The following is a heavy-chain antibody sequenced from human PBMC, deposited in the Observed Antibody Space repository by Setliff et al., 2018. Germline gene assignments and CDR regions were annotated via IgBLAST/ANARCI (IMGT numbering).Heavy chain of an antibody. CDR1: GGTFSSYA. CDR3: ARGRDFWSGYLVY. Sequence: GASVKVSCKASGGTFSSYAISWVRQAPGQGLEWMGGIIPIFGTANYAQKFQGRVTITADESTSTAYMELSSLRSEDTAVYYGARGRDFWSGYLVYWGQGTLVTVSS. V-gene: IGHV1-69*13. D-gene: IGHD3-3*01. J-gene: IGHJ4*02. CDR2: IIPIFGTA.